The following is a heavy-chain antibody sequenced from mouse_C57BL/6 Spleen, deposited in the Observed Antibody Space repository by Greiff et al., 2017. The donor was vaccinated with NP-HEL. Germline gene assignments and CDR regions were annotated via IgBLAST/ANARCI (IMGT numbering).Heavy chain of an antibody. V-gene: IGHV5-17*01. CDR1: GFTFSDYG. CDR3: ASNYYGDGGFAY. D-gene: IGHD1-2*01. J-gene: IGHJ3*01. CDR2: ISSGSSTI. Sequence: DVMLVESGGGLVKPGGSLKLSCAASGFTFSDYGMHWVRQAPEKGLEWVAYISSGSSTIYYADTVKGRFTISRDNAKTTLFLQMTSLRSEDTAMYYCASNYYGDGGFAYWGQGTLVTVSA.